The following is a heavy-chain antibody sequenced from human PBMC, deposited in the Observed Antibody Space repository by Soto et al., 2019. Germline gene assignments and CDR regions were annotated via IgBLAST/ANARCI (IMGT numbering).Heavy chain of an antibody. V-gene: IGHV1-69*13. D-gene: IGHD3-16*01. Sequence: SLKVACKASGGTLSIYAVSWVRQAPGQGLEWMGGIIPIFGTANYAQKFQGRVTITADESTSTAYMELSSLRSEDTAVYYCAWAPMYNWFDPWGQGTLVTVSS. CDR2: IIPIFGTA. J-gene: IGHJ5*02. CDR3: AWAPMYNWFDP. CDR1: GGTLSIYA.